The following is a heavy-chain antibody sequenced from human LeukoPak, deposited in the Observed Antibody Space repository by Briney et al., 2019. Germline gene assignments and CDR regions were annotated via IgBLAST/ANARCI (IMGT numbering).Heavy chain of an antibody. D-gene: IGHD3-3*01. J-gene: IGHJ6*02. CDR1: GGSFSGYY. V-gene: IGHV4-34*01. CDR3: ARGRGGYYDFWSGPPPPYYYGMDV. CDR2: INHSGST. Sequence: SETLSLTCAAYGGSFSGYYWSWIRQPPGKGLEWIGEINHSGSTNYNPSLKSRVTISVDTSKNQFSLKLSSVTAADTAVYYCARGRGGYYDFWSGPPPPYYYGMDVWGQGTTVTVSS.